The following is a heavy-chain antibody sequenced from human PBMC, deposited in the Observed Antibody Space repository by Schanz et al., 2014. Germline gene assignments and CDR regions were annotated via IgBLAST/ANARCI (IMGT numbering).Heavy chain of an antibody. D-gene: IGHD5-12*01. J-gene: IGHJ3*02. CDR2: INSRSNFI. CDR1: RIIFGTYS. CDR3: AGAVATIRADSFDI. V-gene: IGHV3-21*01. Sequence: EVQLVESGVGLVKPGGSLRLSCTASRIIFGTYSMNWIRQTPKGLEWVSSINSRSNFIYYADSVKGRFTISRDNAKNSLYLQMNSLRAEDTAVYYCAGAVATIRADSFDIWGQGTMVAVSS.